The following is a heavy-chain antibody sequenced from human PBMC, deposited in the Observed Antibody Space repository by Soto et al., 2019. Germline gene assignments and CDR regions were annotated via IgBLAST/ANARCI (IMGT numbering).Heavy chain of an antibody. V-gene: IGHV1-69*02. J-gene: IGHJ4*02. CDR2: IIPILGIA. CDR1: GGTFSSYT. CDR3: ARGALRYSSSWSIDY. D-gene: IGHD6-13*01. Sequence: SVKVSCKASGGTFSSYTISWVRQAPGQGLEWMGRIIPILGIANYAQKFQGRVTITADKSTSTAYMELSSLRSEDTAVYYCARGALRYSSSWSIDYWGQGTLVTVSS.